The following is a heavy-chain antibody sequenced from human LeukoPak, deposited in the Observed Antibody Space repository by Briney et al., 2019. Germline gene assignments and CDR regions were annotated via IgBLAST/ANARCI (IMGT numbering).Heavy chain of an antibody. CDR2: IHTSGSA. Sequence: SETLSLTCTVSGGSVSGYYWSWIRQPARKGLEWIGRIHTSGSANINPSLKSQVTVSVDTSKSHFSLKLSSVTAADTAVYYCARDSGGGSFDFWGQGILVTVSS. CDR1: GGSVSGYY. D-gene: IGHD2-15*01. V-gene: IGHV4-4*07. CDR3: ARDSGGGSFDF. J-gene: IGHJ4*02.